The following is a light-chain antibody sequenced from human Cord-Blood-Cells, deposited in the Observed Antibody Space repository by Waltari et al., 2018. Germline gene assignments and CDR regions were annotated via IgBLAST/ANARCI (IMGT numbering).Light chain of an antibody. CDR1: QSISSY. J-gene: IGKJ2*03. Sequence: IPMTQSPSSLSASVGDRVNITCRASQSISSYLNWYQQKPGKAPKLLIYAASSLQSGVPSRFSGSGSGTDFTLTISSLQPEDFATYYCQQSYSTPYSFGQGTKLEIK. CDR2: AAS. V-gene: IGKV1-39*01. CDR3: QQSYSTPYS.